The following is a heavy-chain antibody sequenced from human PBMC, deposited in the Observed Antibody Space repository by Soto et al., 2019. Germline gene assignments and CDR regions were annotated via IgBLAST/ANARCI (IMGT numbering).Heavy chain of an antibody. Sequence: QVQLVQSGAEVKKPGASVKVSCKASGYTFTGYYMHWVRQAPGQGLEWMGWINPNSGGTNYAQKFQGWVTMTRDTSISTAYMELSRLRSDDTAVYYCARGDVIMMTFGGVMGDYWGQGTLVTVSS. J-gene: IGHJ4*02. CDR1: GYTFTGYY. CDR3: ARGDVIMMTFGGVMGDY. V-gene: IGHV1-2*04. D-gene: IGHD3-16*01. CDR2: INPNSGGT.